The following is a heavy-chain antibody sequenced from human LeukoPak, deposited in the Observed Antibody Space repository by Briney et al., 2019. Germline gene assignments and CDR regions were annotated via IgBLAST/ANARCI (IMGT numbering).Heavy chain of an antibody. D-gene: IGHD5-24*01. CDR2: INPNSGGT. CDR1: GGTFSSYA. Sequence: ASVKVSCKASGGTFSSYAISWVRQAPGQGLEWMGWINPNSGGTNYAQKFQGRVTMTRDTSISTAYMELSRLGYDDTAVYYCARDTRSSYLQYYFDYWGQGTLVTVSS. V-gene: IGHV1-2*02. J-gene: IGHJ4*02. CDR3: ARDTRSSYLQYYFDY.